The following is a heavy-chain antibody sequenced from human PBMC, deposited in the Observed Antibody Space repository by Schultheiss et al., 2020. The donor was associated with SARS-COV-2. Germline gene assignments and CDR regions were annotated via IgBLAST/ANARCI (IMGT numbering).Heavy chain of an antibody. V-gene: IGHV4-61*01. Sequence: SETLSLTCTVSGGSVSSGSYYWSWIRQPPGKGLEWIGYIYYSGSTNYNPSLKSRVTISVDTSKNQFSLKLSSVTAADTAVYFCARSYSSGWVDFDYWGQGTPVTVSS. CDR2: IYYSGST. CDR3: ARSYSSGWVDFDY. J-gene: IGHJ4*02. CDR1: GGSVSSGSYY. D-gene: IGHD6-19*01.